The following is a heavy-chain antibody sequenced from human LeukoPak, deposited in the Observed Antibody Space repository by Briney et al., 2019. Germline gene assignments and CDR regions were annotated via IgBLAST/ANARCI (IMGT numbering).Heavy chain of an antibody. Sequence: SETLSLTCTVSGGSISSRNWWSWVRQPPGKGLEWIGSIYHSGIIYYNPSLKSRVAISVDTSKNQFSLKLSSVTAADTAVYYCARVMDYYDGSGYPPPAAADYWGQGTLVTVSS. D-gene: IGHD3-22*01. V-gene: IGHV4-4*02. CDR2: IYHSGII. CDR1: GGSISSRNW. J-gene: IGHJ4*02. CDR3: ARVMDYYDGSGYPPPAAADY.